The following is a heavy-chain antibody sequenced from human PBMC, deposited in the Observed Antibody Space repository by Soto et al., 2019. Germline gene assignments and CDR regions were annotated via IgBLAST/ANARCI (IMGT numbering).Heavy chain of an antibody. CDR2: MNPNSGNT. Sequence: AASVKVSCKASGYTFTSYDINWVRQATGQGLEWMGWMNPNSGNTGYAQKFQGRVTMTRNTSISTAYMELSSLRSEDTAVYYCARYSSSSYNWFDPRGQGTLVTVS. J-gene: IGHJ5*02. D-gene: IGHD6-6*01. CDR3: ARYSSSSYNWFDP. CDR1: GYTFTSYD. V-gene: IGHV1-8*01.